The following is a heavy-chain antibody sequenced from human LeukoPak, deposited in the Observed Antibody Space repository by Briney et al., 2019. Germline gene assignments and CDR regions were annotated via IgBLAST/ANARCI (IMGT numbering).Heavy chain of an antibody. Sequence: PSGSLSDTRVVYGGSFSGYYWSWIGPPPWKGLEWIGEINHRGSTNYDPSLKSRVTISVHTSKKQFSLKLSSGTAADTAVYYCARGVLTMDVWGKGTTVTVSS. V-gene: IGHV4-34*01. CDR1: GGSFSGYY. J-gene: IGHJ6*04. CDR3: ARGVLTMDV. CDR2: INHRGST. D-gene: IGHD4/OR15-4a*01.